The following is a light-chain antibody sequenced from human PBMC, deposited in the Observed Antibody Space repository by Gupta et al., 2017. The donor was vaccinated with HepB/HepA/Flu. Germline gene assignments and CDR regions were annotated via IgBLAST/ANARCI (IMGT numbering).Light chain of an antibody. V-gene: IGKV4-1*01. CDR1: QNLLYSSNNKNY. CDR2: WAS. J-gene: IGKJ1*01. CDR3: QQYYSSLWT. Sequence: DIVMTQSPASLAVSLGGGAPIDCKSSQNLLYSSNNKNYLAWYQQKPGQPPRLLIYWASTRESGVPDRFRGSGSGTDFTLTISSLQAEDVAVYYCQQYYSSLWTFGRGTKVEIK.